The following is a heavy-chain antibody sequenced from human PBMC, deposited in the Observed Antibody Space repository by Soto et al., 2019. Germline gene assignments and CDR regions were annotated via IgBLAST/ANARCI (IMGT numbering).Heavy chain of an antibody. D-gene: IGHD3-22*01. V-gene: IGHV1-69*13. CDR3: ARPDEGGYSSNQHYYYPVDV. Sequence: SVKVSCKASGCTFRSYSISWVRQAPGQGLEWMGGIIPIFDITNYAQKFQGRVTITADESTSTAYMELSSLGSDDTAVYYCARPDEGGYSSNQHYYYPVDVWGQXTT. J-gene: IGHJ6*02. CDR1: GCTFRSYS. CDR2: IIPIFDIT.